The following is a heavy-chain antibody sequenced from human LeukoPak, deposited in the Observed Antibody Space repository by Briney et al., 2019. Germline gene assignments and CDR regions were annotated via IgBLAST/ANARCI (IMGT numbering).Heavy chain of an antibody. V-gene: IGHV1-18*01. CDR3: ARGAEGFDY. Sequence: WAAVTVSCKASGYTFTSYGISWVRQAPGQGLGWMGWISAYNGNTNYAQKLQGRVTMTTDTSTSTAYMELRNLRSDDTAVYYCARGAEGFDYWGQGTLVTVSS. J-gene: IGHJ4*02. CDR2: ISAYNGNT. D-gene: IGHD3-16*01. CDR1: GYTFTSYG.